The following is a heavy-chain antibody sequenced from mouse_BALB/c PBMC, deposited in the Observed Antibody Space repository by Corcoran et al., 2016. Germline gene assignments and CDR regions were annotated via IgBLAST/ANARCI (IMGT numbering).Heavy chain of an antibody. CDR1: GYTFTHYG. V-gene: IGHV9-3-1*01. CDR2: INTYTGEP. Sequence: QIQLVQSGPELKKPGETVKISCKASGYTFTHYGMHWVKQAPGKGLKWMGWINTYTGEPTYADDFKGRFAFSLETSASTAYLQINNLKNEDTATYICARFYYDYRDCDYWGQGTTLTVSS. CDR3: ARFYYDYRDCDY. J-gene: IGHJ2*01. D-gene: IGHD2-4*01.